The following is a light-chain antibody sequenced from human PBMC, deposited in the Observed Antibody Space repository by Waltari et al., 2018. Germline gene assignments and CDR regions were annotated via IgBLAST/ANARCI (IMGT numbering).Light chain of an antibody. CDR2: GAS. Sequence: EIVMTQSPAPLSVSPGERATISCRASQSVSSNLAWYQQKPGHAPRLLIYGASTRATGIPARFSGSGSGTEFTLTISSMQSEDFAVYYCQQYNNWPPLTFGGGTKVEIK. J-gene: IGKJ4*01. CDR1: QSVSSN. V-gene: IGKV3-15*01. CDR3: QQYNNWPPLT.